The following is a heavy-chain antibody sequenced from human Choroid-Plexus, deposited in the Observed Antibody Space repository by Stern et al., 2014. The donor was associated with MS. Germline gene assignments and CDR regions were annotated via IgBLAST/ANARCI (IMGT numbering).Heavy chain of an antibody. CDR2: GSYDGSNK. J-gene: IGHJ4*02. D-gene: IGHD2/OR15-2a*01. CDR1: GFTFGSCA. Sequence: VQLVESGGGVVQPGRPLRLSCVASGFTFGSCAMHWVRQAPGKGLEWVAGGSYDGSNKYYANSVKGRFTISRDNSQNTLYMQMSSLRPEDTAVYYCAKDRQYLTXXXXHWGQGSLVTVSS. CDR3: AKDRQYLTXXXXH. V-gene: IGHV3-30*18.